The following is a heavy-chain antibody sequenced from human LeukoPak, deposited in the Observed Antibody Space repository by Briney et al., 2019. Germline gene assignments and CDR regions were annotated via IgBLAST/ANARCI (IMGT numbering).Heavy chain of an antibody. CDR3: ARDQRRDFWSGYYTDWFDP. D-gene: IGHD3-3*01. CDR2: IYYSGST. V-gene: IGHV4-59*12. J-gene: IGHJ5*02. CDR1: GGSISSYY. Sequence: PSETLSLTCTVSGGSISSYYWSWIRQPPGKGLEWIGYIYYSGSTNYNPSLKSRVTISVGTSKNQFSLKLSSVTAADTAVYYCARDQRRDFWSGYYTDWFDPWGQGTLVTVSS.